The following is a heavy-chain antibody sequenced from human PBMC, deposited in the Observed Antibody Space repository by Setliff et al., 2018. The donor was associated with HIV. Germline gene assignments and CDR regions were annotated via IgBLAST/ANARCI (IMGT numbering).Heavy chain of an antibody. Sequence: GGSLRLSCAPSGFSFSNYWMHWVRQAPGEGLVWVSRINSDGSIIDYADSVKGRFTISRDNAKNTLYLQMNSLRAEDTAVYYCARGYYDSSGYDSPFDHWGQGTLVTVSS. CDR1: GFSFSNYW. CDR2: INSDGSII. D-gene: IGHD3-22*01. CDR3: ARGYYDSSGYDSPFDH. V-gene: IGHV3-74*01. J-gene: IGHJ4*02.